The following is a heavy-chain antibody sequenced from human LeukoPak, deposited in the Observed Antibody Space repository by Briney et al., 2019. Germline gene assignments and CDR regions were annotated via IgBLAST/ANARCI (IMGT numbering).Heavy chain of an antibody. CDR1: GGTFSSYA. D-gene: IGHD3-3*01. Sequence: SVKVSCKASGGTFSSYAISWVRQAPEQGLEWMGGIIPIFGTANYAQKFQGRVTITADESTSTAYMELSSLRSEDTAVYYCARGVSDFWSGYYPYYFDYWGQGTLVTVSS. V-gene: IGHV1-69*01. J-gene: IGHJ4*02. CDR2: IIPIFGTA. CDR3: ARGVSDFWSGYYPYYFDY.